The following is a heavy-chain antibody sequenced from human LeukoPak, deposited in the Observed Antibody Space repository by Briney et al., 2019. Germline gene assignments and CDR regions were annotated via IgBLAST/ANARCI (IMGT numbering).Heavy chain of an antibody. Sequence: GGSLRLSCTPSGFIPTNNYTNWVRPAPGKWREWVSVVYSGRSTYYADSVKGRFTISRDNSKNMVYLQMNSLRAEDTAMYYWAINPPAVLIDTYGWGEGTLVTVS. D-gene: IGHD2-8*01. CDR1: GFIPTNNY. CDR3: AINPPAVLIDTYG. J-gene: IGHJ4*02. CDR2: VYSGRST. V-gene: IGHV3-66*01.